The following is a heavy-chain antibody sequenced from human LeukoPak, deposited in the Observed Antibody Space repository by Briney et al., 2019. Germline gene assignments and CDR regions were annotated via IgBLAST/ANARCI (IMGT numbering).Heavy chain of an antibody. J-gene: IGHJ4*02. CDR2: INEDGSEQ. D-gene: IGHD3-3*01. CDR3: ARGLGITIFGVVIKGLFDY. CDR1: GFTFGKTW. Sequence: PGGSLRLSCAAAGFTFGKTWMSWVRQAPGKGLAWVASINEDGSEQRYADSVKGRVTISRDNAKNSLYLQMNSLTVDDTAMYYCARGLGITIFGVVIKGLFDYWGQGTLVTVSS. V-gene: IGHV3-7*04.